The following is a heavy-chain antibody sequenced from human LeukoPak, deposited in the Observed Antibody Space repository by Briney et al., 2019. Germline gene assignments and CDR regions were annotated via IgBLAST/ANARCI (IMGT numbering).Heavy chain of an antibody. V-gene: IGHV1-69*01. CDR2: IIPIFGTA. D-gene: IGHD2-15*01. J-gene: IGHJ5*02. Sequence: GSSVKVSCKASGGTFSSYAISWVRQAPGQGLEWMGGIIPIFGTANYAQKFQGRVTITADESTSTAHMELSSLRSEDTAVYYCARSRMLPPDNWFDPWARGPWSPSPQ. CDR1: GGTFSSYA. CDR3: ARSRMLPPDNWFDP.